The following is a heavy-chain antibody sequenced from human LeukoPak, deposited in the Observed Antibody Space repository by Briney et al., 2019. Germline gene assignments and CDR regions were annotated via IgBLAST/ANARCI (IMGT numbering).Heavy chain of an antibody. CDR1: GYTFTSYG. D-gene: IGHD3-9*01. Sequence: ASVKVSCKASGYTFTSYGISWVRQAPGQGLEWMGWISAYYGNTNYAQKLQGRVTMTTDTSTSTAYMELRSLRSDDTAVYYCAREGFSYDILTGYKPKYYFDYWGQGTLVTVSS. CDR2: ISAYYGNT. J-gene: IGHJ4*02. CDR3: AREGFSYDILTGYKPKYYFDY. V-gene: IGHV1-18*01.